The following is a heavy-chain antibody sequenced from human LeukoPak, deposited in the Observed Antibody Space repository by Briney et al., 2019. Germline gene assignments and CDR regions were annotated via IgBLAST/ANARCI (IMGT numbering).Heavy chain of an antibody. Sequence: SVKVSCKASGGTFSSYAISWVRQAPGQGLEWMGGIIPIFGTANYAQKFQGRVTITTDESTSTAYMELSSLRSEDTAVYYCARDYCSSTSCYGAFDIWGQGTMVTASS. J-gene: IGHJ3*02. D-gene: IGHD2-2*01. CDR1: GGTFSSYA. V-gene: IGHV1-69*05. CDR3: ARDYCSSTSCYGAFDI. CDR2: IIPIFGTA.